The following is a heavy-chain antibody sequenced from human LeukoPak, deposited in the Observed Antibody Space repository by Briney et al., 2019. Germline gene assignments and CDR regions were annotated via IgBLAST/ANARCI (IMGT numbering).Heavy chain of an antibody. D-gene: IGHD6-25*01. CDR3: ASQDPAGYYFDS. V-gene: IGHV4-59*01. J-gene: IGHJ4*02. CDR2: IYYTGST. CDR1: GGPIRSYY. Sequence: SETLSLTCTVSGGPIRSYYWSWIRQTPGKGLEWIGYIYYTGSTNHNPSLKSRVTISVDTSKNQFSLKLTSVTAADTAVYYCASQDPAGYYFDSWGQGTLVTVPS.